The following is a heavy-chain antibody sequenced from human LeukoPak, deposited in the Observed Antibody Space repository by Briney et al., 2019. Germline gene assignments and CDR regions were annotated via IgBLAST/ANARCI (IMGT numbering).Heavy chain of an antibody. Sequence: PGRSLRLSCAASGFTFSSYAMHWVRQAPGKGLEWVAVISYDGSNKYYADSVKGRFTISRDNSKNTLYLQMNSLRAEDTAVYYCAREEDSYSSSWLYYYYGMDVWGQGTTVTVSS. CDR3: AREEDSYSSSWLYYYYGMDV. CDR2: ISYDGSNK. CDR1: GFTFSSYA. J-gene: IGHJ6*02. D-gene: IGHD6-13*01. V-gene: IGHV3-30-3*01.